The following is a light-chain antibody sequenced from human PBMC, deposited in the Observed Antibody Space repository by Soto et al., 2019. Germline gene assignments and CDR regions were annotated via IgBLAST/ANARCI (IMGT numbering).Light chain of an antibody. CDR3: SSYTSSRSVV. CDR2: DVS. V-gene: IGLV2-14*03. J-gene: IGLJ2*01. CDR1: SSDVGGYKY. Sequence: QSVLTQPASVSGSPGQSITISCTGTSSDVGGYKYVSWYQQYPGKAPKLMIYDVSNRPAGVSNRFSGSKSGNTASLIISGLQAEDEADYYCSSYTSSRSVVFGGGTQLTVL.